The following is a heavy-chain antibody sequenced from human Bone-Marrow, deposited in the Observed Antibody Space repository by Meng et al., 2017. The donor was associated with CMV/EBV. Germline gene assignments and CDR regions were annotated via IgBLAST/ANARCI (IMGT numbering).Heavy chain of an antibody. CDR1: GCTFSTYA. J-gene: IGHJ6*02. D-gene: IGHD2-15*01. Sequence: SLKLSCAASGCTFSTYAMHRVRQAPGKGLEGVGVISYDGSKKYYADSVKGRFTISRDDSKNTLYLQMNSLRGEDTAVYYCARGECSGVSCYSHYYYGMDVWAQGTTATFPS. CDR3: ARGECSGVSCYSHYYYGMDV. V-gene: IGHV3-30-3*01. CDR2: ISYDGSKK.